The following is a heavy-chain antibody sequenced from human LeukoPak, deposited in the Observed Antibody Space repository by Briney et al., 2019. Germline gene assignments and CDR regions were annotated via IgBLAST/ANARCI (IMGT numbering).Heavy chain of an antibody. CDR2: ISGSGGST. D-gene: IGHD4-17*01. J-gene: IGHJ6*02. V-gene: IGHV3-23*01. CDR1: GFTFSSYA. CDR3: AKADGEYPPKYYYCYGMDV. Sequence: GGSLRLSCAASGFTFSSYAMSWVRQAPGKGLEWVSAISGSGGSTYYADSVKGRFTISRDNSKNTLYLQMNSMRAEDTAVYYCAKADGEYPPKYYYCYGMDVWGQGTTVTVSS.